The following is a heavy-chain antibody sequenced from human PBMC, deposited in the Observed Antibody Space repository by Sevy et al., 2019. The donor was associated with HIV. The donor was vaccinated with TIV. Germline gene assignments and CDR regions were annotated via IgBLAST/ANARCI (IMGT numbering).Heavy chain of an antibody. CDR2: INPNNGGI. D-gene: IGHD4-17*01. J-gene: IGHJ3*02. CDR1: GITFIDYF. Sequence: ASVKVSCKASGITFIDYFIHWVRQAPGQGLEWMVWINPNNGGINYAQKFQGRVTMTSDMSSSIAYMELTSLASDDTAMYYCARVDHYGSRGFDIWGRGTMVTVSS. CDR3: ARVDHYGSRGFDI. V-gene: IGHV1-2*02.